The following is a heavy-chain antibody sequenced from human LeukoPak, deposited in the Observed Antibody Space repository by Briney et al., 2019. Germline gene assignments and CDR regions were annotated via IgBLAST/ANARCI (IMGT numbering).Heavy chain of an antibody. CDR3: AKTRPLDSSSWSHGDY. Sequence: GSLRLSCAASGFTFSSYGMHWVRQAPGKGLEGVAVIWYDGSNKYYADSVKGRFTISRDNSKNTLYLQMNSLRAEDTAVYYCAKTRPLDSSSWSHGDYWGQGTLVTVSS. J-gene: IGHJ4*02. D-gene: IGHD6-13*01. CDR2: IWYDGSNK. CDR1: GFTFSSYG. V-gene: IGHV3-33*06.